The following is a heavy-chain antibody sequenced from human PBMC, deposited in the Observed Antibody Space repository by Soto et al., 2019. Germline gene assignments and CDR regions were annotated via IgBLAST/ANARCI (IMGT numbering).Heavy chain of an antibody. CDR3: ARDLGRRGYSGYETYYYYRMDV. CDR2: IIPIFGTA. V-gene: IGHV1-69*13. D-gene: IGHD5-12*01. J-gene: IGHJ6*02. CDR1: GGTFSSYA. Sequence: SVKVSYKASGGTFSSYAISWVRQAPGPGLEWMGGIIPIFGTANYAQKFQGRVTITADESTSTAYMELSSLRSEDTAVYYCARDLGRRGYSGYETYYYYRMDVWGQGTTVTVSS.